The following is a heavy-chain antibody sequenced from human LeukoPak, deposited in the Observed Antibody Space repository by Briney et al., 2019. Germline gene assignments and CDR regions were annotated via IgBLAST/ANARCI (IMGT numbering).Heavy chain of an antibody. CDR2: MSPNSGDT. V-gene: IGHV1-8*02. CDR3: ARFRRRDDYSLDF. J-gene: IGHJ4*02. Sequence: ASVKVSCKASGYTFTGYYMHWVRQAPGQGLEWMGWMSPNSGDTGYAQKFQGRVTMTRDTSMRTAYLELSSLKSEDTAVYYCARFRRRDDYSLDFWGQGTLVTVSS. D-gene: IGHD5-24*01. CDR1: GYTFTGYY.